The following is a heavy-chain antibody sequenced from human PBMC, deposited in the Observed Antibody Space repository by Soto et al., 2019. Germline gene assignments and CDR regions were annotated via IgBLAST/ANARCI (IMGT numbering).Heavy chain of an antibody. D-gene: IGHD2-2*01. V-gene: IGHV4-31*03. J-gene: IGHJ5*02. CDR1: GGSISSGGYY. CDR2: IYYSGST. CDR3: ARDCSSTSCYGRVGWFDP. Sequence: TLSLTCTVSGGSISSGGYYWSWIRQHPGKGLEWIGYIYYSGSTYYNPSLKSRVTISVDTSKNQFSLKLSSVTAADTAVYYCARDCSSTSCYGRVGWFDPWGQGTLVTVSS.